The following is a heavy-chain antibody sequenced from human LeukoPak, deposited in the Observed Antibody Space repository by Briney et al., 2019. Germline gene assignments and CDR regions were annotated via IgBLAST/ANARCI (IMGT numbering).Heavy chain of an antibody. V-gene: IGHV1-46*01. CDR3: ARDLKRENYYYYMDV. D-gene: IGHD1-26*01. J-gene: IGHJ6*03. CDR2: INPSGGST. Sequence: ASVKVSCKASGYTFASYYMHWVRQAPGQGLEWMGIINPSGGSTSYAQKFQGRVTMTRDTSTSTVYMELSSLRSEDTAVYYCARDLKRENYYYYMDVWGKGTTVTISS. CDR1: GYTFASYY.